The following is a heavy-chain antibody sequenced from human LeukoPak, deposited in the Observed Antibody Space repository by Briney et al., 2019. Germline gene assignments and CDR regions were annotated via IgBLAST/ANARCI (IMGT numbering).Heavy chain of an antibody. CDR1: GGSISSGDYY. CDR3: ARGRYCSGGSCADY. Sequence: SETLSLTCTVSGGSISSGDYYWSWIRQPPGKCLEWIGYIYYSGSTYYNPSLKSRVTISVDTSKNQFSLKLSSVTAADTAVYYCARGRYCSGGSCADYWGQGTLVTVSS. J-gene: IGHJ4*02. CDR2: IYYSGST. D-gene: IGHD2-15*01. V-gene: IGHV4-30-4*08.